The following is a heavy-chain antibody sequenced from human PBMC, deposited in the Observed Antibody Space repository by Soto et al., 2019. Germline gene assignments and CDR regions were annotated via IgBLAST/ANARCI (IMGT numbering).Heavy chain of an antibody. CDR1: GFTVSSNH. Sequence: EVQLVETGGGLIQPGGSLRLSCAASGFTVSSNHMSWVRQAPGKGLEWVSVIYGGGITYYADSVKGRFTISRDNSKNTQYIQMNRLRAEDTAVYYCARDVYYYDSSGYRINGWGQGTTVTVS. J-gene: IGHJ6*02. V-gene: IGHV3-53*02. D-gene: IGHD3-22*01. CDR2: IYGGGIT. CDR3: ARDVYYYDSSGYRING.